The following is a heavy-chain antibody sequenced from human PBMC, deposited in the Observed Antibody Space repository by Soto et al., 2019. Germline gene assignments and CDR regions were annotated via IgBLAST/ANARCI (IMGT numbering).Heavy chain of an antibody. CDR3: ARGIGYGDCLFDY. D-gene: IGHD4-17*01. V-gene: IGHV3-30-3*01. Sequence: GGSLRLSCAASGFTFSSYAMHWVRQAPGKGLEWVAVISYDGSNKYYADSVKGRFTISRDNSKNTLYLQMNSLRAEDTAVYYCARGIGYGDCLFDYWGQGTLVTVSS. J-gene: IGHJ4*02. CDR1: GFTFSSYA. CDR2: ISYDGSNK.